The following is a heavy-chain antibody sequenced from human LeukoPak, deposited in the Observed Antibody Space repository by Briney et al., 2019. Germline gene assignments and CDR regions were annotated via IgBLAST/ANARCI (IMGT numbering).Heavy chain of an antibody. CDR3: AKGGTTVTTPPFDY. Sequence: GGSLRLSCAASGFTFDDYAMHWVRQAPGKGLEWVSGISWDSGSIGYADSVKGRFTISRDNAKNSLYLQMNSLRAEDMALNYCAKGGTTVTTPPFDYWGQGTLVTVSS. V-gene: IGHV3-9*03. CDR2: ISWDSGSI. D-gene: IGHD4-11*01. CDR1: GFTFDDYA. J-gene: IGHJ4*02.